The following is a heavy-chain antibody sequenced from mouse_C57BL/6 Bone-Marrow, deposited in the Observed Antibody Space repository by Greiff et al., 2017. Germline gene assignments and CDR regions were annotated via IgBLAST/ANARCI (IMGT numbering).Heavy chain of an antibody. V-gene: IGHV2-2*01. CDR3: ARNDGYSYAMDY. CDR2: IWSGGST. D-gene: IGHD2-3*01. Sequence: VQLVESGPGLVQPSQSLFITCTVSGFSLTSYGVHWVRQSPGKGLEWLGVIWSGGSTDYNAAFISRLSISKDNSKSHVFFKMNSLHADDTAIYYCARNDGYSYAMDYWGQGTSVTVSS. J-gene: IGHJ4*01. CDR1: GFSLTSYG.